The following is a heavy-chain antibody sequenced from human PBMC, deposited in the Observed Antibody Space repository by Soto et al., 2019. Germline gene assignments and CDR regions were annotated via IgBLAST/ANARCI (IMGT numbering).Heavy chain of an antibody. J-gene: IGHJ3*02. V-gene: IGHV3-11*01. CDR2: XXRSGSTI. CDR1: GFTFSDYY. CDR3: XXXXXXXXXXXXXXXXXXFDI. Sequence: QVQLVESGGGLVKPGGSLRLSCAASGFTFSDYYMSWIRQAPGKGLEWVSYXXRSGSTIYYADSVKGRFTISRDNAKXXXXXXXXXXXXXXXXXXXXXXXXXXXXXXXXXXXXXXFDIWGQGTMVTVSS.